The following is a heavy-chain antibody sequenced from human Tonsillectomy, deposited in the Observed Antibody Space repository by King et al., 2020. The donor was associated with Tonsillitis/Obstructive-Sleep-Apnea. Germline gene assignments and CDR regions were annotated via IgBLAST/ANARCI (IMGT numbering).Heavy chain of an antibody. CDR3: TTPSVYYLYMDL. J-gene: IGHJ6*03. D-gene: IGHD2-8*01. CDR2: INSKTDGGTT. V-gene: IGHV3-15*01. CDR1: GFTFSNSW. Sequence: VQLVESGGGLVKPGGSLRLSCAASGFTFSNSWMSWVRQAPGKGLEWVGRINSKTDGGTTDYAAPVKGRFTISRDDPKNTLYLQMNSLRTEDTAVYYCTTPSVYYLYMDLWGKGPTLPVS.